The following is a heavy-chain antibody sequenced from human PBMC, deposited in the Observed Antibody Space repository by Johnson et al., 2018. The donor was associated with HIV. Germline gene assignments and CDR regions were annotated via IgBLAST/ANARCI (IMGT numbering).Heavy chain of an antibody. CDR2: ISVDGSNK. D-gene: IGHD2-21*01. V-gene: IGHV3-30*03. CDR1: GSTFSNYW. J-gene: IGHJ3*02. CDR3: ARDQCGGDCYNAFDI. Sequence: QVQLVESGGGLVQPGGSLRLSCAASGSTFSNYWMHWVRQAPGKGLEWVAVISVDGSNKYYADSVKGRFTISRDNSKNTLYLQMNSLRAEDTAVYYCARDQCGGDCYNAFDIWGQGTMVTVSS.